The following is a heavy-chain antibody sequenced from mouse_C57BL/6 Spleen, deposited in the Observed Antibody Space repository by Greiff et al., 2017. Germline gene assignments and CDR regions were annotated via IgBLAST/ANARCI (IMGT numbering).Heavy chain of an antibody. D-gene: IGHD1-1*01. V-gene: IGHV1-82*01. CDR2: IYPGDGDT. J-gene: IGHJ2*01. CDR1: GYAFSSSW. CDR3: ARSGYYGSSYENY. Sequence: QVQLQQSGPELVKPGASVKISCKASGYAFSSSWMNWVKQRPGKGLEWIGRIYPGDGDTNYNGKFKGKATLTADKSSSTAYMQLSSLTSEDSAVYFCARSGYYGSSYENYWGQGTTLTVSS.